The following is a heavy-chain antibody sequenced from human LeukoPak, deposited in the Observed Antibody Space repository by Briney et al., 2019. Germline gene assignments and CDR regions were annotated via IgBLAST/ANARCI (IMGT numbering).Heavy chain of an antibody. CDR3: AKSLVGYCGSTSCPADY. Sequence: GGTLRLSCSPSGFTFRSYGMSWVRATPGKGLERVSGISVSGGSTYYADSVKGRFTISRDNSKNTLYLQINSLRAEDTAVYYCAKSLVGYCGSTSCPADYWGQGTLVTVSS. J-gene: IGHJ4*02. CDR1: GFTFRSYG. V-gene: IGHV3-23*01. D-gene: IGHD2-2*01. CDR2: ISVSGGST.